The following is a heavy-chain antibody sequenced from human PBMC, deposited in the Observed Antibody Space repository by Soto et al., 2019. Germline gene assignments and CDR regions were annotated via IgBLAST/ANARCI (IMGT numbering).Heavy chain of an antibody. Sequence: EVQLVESGGTLVQPGRSLSLSCAASGFKFSNYWMSWVRQAPGKGLEWVGNIKHDTSEAHYADSVKGRFTITRDNIKNFLFLQMNGLRADDTASYYCARDGLLFSGPYRPSSFDYWGLGTLGTVSS. D-gene: IGHD3-16*02. CDR3: ARDGLLFSGPYRPSSFDY. J-gene: IGHJ4*02. CDR1: GFKFSNYW. CDR2: IKHDTSEA. V-gene: IGHV3-7*03.